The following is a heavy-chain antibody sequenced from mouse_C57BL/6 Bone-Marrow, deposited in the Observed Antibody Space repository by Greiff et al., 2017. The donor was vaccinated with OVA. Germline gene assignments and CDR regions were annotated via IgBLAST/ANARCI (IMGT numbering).Heavy chain of an antibody. CDR1: GYAFTNYL. Sequence: LQESGAELVRPGTSVKVSCKASGYAFTNYLIEWVKQRPGQGLEWIGVINPGSGGTNYNEKFKGKATLTADKSSSTAYMQLSSLTSEDSAVYFCARQLRLRFAYWGQGTLVTVSA. CDR3: ARQLRLRFAY. D-gene: IGHD3-2*02. J-gene: IGHJ3*01. CDR2: INPGSGGT. V-gene: IGHV1-54*01.